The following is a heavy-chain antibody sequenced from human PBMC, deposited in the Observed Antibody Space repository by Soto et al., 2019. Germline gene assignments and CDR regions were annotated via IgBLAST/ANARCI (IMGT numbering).Heavy chain of an antibody. D-gene: IGHD3-22*01. CDR1: GGPFSSYA. CDR2: IIPIFGTA. V-gene: IGHV1-69*13. CDR3: SYYYDSSGYYTGSAFDI. J-gene: IGHJ3*02. Sequence: SVEVSFKASGGPFSSYAISLVRQAPGQGLEWMGGIIPIFGTANYAQKFQGRVTITADESTSTAYMELRSLRSEDTAVYYCSYYYDSSGYYTGSAFDIWGQGTMVTVSS.